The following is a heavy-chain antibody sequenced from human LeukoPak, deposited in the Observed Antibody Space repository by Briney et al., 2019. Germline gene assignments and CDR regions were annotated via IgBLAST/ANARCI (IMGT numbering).Heavy chain of an antibody. CDR3: ARDCSGGSCYGAFDI. V-gene: IGHV4-30-4*01. D-gene: IGHD2-15*01. J-gene: IGHJ3*02. CDR1: GASIRSGDYY. Sequence: SETLSLTCTVSGASIRSGDYYWSWIRQPPGKGLEWIGYIYDSGSTYYNPSLKSRITISVDTSENRFSLKLSSVTATDTAVYYCARDCSGGSCYGAFDIWGQGSMVTVSS. CDR2: IYDSGST.